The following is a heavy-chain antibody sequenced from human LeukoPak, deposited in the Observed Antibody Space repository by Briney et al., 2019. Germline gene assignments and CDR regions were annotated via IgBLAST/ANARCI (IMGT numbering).Heavy chain of an antibody. CDR2: ISGSGGST. V-gene: IGHV3-23*01. Sequence: QAGGSLRLSCAASGFTFSSYSSYAMSWVRQAPGKGLEWVSAISGSGGSTFYADSVKGRFTISRDNSKNTLYLQMNSLRAEDTAVYYCAKGSGGTRPHAFDIWGQGTMVTVSS. D-gene: IGHD2-15*01. J-gene: IGHJ3*02. CDR1: GFTFSSYSSYA. CDR3: AKGSGGTRPHAFDI.